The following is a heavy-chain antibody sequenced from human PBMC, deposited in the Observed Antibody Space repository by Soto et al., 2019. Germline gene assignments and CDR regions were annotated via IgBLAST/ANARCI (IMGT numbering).Heavy chain of an antibody. CDR3: VKESVVVPAAKTKFDY. CDR2: ISSNGGST. D-gene: IGHD2-2*01. CDR1: GFTFSSYA. J-gene: IGHJ4*02. V-gene: IGHV3-64D*08. Sequence: GGSLRLSCSASGFTFSSYAMHWVRQAPGKGLEYVSAISSNGGSTYYADSVKGRFTISRDNSKNTLYLQMSSLRAEDTAVYYCVKESVVVPAAKTKFDYWGQGTLVTVSS.